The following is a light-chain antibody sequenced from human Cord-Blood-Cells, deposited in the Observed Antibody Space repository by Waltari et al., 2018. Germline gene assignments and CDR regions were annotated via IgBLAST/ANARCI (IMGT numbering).Light chain of an antibody. Sequence: EIVMKQSPATLSVSPGERATLSCRASQSVSSNLAWYQQKPGQAPRLLIYGASTRATGIPARFSGSGSGTEFTHTISSLQSEDFAVYYCQQYNNWYSFGQGTKLEIK. J-gene: IGKJ2*03. CDR1: QSVSSN. V-gene: IGKV3-15*01. CDR3: QQYNNWYS. CDR2: GAS.